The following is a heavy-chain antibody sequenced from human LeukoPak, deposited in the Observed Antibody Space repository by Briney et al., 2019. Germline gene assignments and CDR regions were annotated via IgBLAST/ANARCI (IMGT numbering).Heavy chain of an antibody. CDR2: ISAGGST. J-gene: IGHJ4*02. CDR1: GFMFSSFS. Sequence: GGSLRLSCAASGFMFSSFSMSWVRHVPGKRLEWVSTISAGGSTYYADSVKGRFTISRDNSKNTLFLQMNSLRAEDTAIYYCAKRPAAVRGVIPYLDYWGQGTLVTVSS. V-gene: IGHV3-23*01. D-gene: IGHD3-10*02. CDR3: AKRPAAVRGVIPYLDY.